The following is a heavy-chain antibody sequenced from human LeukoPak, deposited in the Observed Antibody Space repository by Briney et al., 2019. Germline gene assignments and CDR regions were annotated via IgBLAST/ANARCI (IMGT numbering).Heavy chain of an antibody. D-gene: IGHD2-15*01. Sequence: SETLSLTCTVSGGSISSSSYYWGWIRQPPGKGLEWIGSIYYSGSTYYNPSLKSRVTISVDTSKNQFSLKLSSMTAADTAVYYCARRGSCLDVWGQGTLVTVSS. CDR1: GGSISSSSYY. V-gene: IGHV4-39*01. CDR3: ARRGSCLDV. J-gene: IGHJ4*02. CDR2: IYYSGST.